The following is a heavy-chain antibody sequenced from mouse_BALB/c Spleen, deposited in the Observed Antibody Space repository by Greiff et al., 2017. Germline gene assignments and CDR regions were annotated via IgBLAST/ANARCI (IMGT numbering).Heavy chain of an antibody. J-gene: IGHJ2*01. V-gene: IGHV14-4*02. CDR1: GFNIKDYY. CDR3: NARWELFDY. D-gene: IGHD1-1*02. CDR2: IDPENGDT. Sequence: EVQLQQSGAELVRSGASVKLSCTASGFNIKDYYMHWVKQRPEQGLEWIGWIDPENGDTEYAPKFQGKATMTADTSSNTAYLQLSSLTSEDTAVYYCNARWELFDYWGQGTTLTVSS.